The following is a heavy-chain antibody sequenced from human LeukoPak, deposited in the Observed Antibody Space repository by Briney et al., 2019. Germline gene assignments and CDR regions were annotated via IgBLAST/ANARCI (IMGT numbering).Heavy chain of an antibody. CDR3: ARRPDPLRYYYYMDV. V-gene: IGHV4-39*07. CDR1: GGSISSSSYY. Sequence: ETLSLTCTVSGGSISSSSYYWGWIRQPPGQGLEWIGSIYYSGSTYYNPSLKSRVTISVDTSKNQFSLKLSSVTAADTAVYYCARRPDPLRYYYYMDVWGKGTTVTISS. CDR2: IYYSGST. D-gene: IGHD3-16*01. J-gene: IGHJ6*03.